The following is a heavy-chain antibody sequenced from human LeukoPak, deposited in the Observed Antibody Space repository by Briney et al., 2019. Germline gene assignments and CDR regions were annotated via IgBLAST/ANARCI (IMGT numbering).Heavy chain of an antibody. V-gene: IGHV3-48*03. CDR3: ARDLYCSGGSCYLGYYYYGMDV. Sequence: PGGSLRLSCAASGVTFSSYEMNWVRQAPGKGLEWVSYISSSGSTIYYADSVKGRFTISRDNAKNSLYLQMNSLRAEDTAVYYCARDLYCSGGSCYLGYYYYGMDVWGQGTTVTVSS. CDR2: ISSSGSTI. D-gene: IGHD2-15*01. J-gene: IGHJ6*02. CDR1: GVTFSSYE.